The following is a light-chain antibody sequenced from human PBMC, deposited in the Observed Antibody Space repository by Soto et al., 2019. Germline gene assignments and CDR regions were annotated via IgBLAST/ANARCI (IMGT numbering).Light chain of an antibody. CDR2: GAS. CDR1: QTIRSSY. J-gene: IGKJ1*01. Sequence: ETVFTQSPGTLSLSPGERATLSCRASQTIRSSYLAWYRQTPGQAPRLLIYGASNRATGIAYRFSGSGSGTDFTLIISRLEPEDFALYYCQQYGSSPWTFGQGTKVEIK. V-gene: IGKV3-20*01. CDR3: QQYGSSPWT.